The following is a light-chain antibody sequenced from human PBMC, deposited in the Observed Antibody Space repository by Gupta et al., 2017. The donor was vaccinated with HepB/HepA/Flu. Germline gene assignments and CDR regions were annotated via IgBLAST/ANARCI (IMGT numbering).Light chain of an antibody. CDR3: RQGKNRPRT. Sequence: VMTPSPLSLPVILGQPASISCMSSQSLVYSDGNTYLTWFQQRPGQSPRRLIYKVSNRDSGVPDRFSGSGSDTDFTLNISRVEAEDVGVYYCRQGKNRPRTFGGGTKVEIK. V-gene: IGKV2-30*01. CDR2: KVS. CDR1: QSLVYSDGNTY. J-gene: IGKJ4*01.